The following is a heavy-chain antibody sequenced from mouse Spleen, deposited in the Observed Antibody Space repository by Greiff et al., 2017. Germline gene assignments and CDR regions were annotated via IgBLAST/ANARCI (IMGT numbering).Heavy chain of an antibody. CDR3: ARRRSLGLDY. V-gene: IGHV1-26*01. Sequence: EVQLQQSGPELVKPGASVKISCKASGYTFTDYYMNWVKQSHGKSLEWIGDINPNNGGTSYNQKFKGKATLTVDKSSSTAYMELRSLTSEDSAVYYCARRRSLGLDYWGQGTTLTVSS. CDR2: INPNNGGT. D-gene: IGHD4-1*01. J-gene: IGHJ2*01. CDR1: GYTFTDYY.